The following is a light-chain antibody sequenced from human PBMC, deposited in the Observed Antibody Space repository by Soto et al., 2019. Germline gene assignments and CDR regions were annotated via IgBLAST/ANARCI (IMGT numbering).Light chain of an antibody. CDR2: EVT. V-gene: IGLV2-14*01. CDR3: SSYAGSSNV. Sequence: SALTQPPSVSGSPGQSITISCTGTNSDVGGNNYVSWYQHHPGKAPKLIIYEVTNRPSGISTRFSGSKSGNTASLTVSGLQAEDEADYYCSSYAGSSNVFVTGTKVTVL. CDR1: NSDVGGNNY. J-gene: IGLJ1*01.